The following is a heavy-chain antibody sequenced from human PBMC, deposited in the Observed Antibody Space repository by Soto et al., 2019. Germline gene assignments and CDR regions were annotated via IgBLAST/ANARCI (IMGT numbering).Heavy chain of an antibody. V-gene: IGHV4-59*01. CDR1: GGSISRYY. J-gene: IGHJ4*02. CDR3: VGATTVRKVDD. D-gene: IGHD1-1*01. CDR2: IYYSGST. Sequence: PSETLSLTCTVSGGSISRYYWSCIRQPPGKGLEWIGYIYYSGSTNYNPSLNRRVTISVDTSKNQFSLKLSYVTAADTAVYYCVGATTVRKVDDWGPSTLVTV.